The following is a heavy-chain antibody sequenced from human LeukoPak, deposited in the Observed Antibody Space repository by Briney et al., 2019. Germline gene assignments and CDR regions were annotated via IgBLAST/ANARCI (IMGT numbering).Heavy chain of an antibody. D-gene: IGHD6-13*01. J-gene: IGHJ5*02. CDR2: IYHSRST. CDR1: GYSISSGYF. Sequence: PSETLSLTCTVSGYSISSGYFWGWIRQPPGKGLEWIGEIYHSRSTYYTPSLKSRVTISIDTSKNQFSLKLSSVTAADTAVYYCARAYSSSWYFNWFDPWGQGTLVTVSS. CDR3: ARAYSSSWYFNWFDP. V-gene: IGHV4-38-2*02.